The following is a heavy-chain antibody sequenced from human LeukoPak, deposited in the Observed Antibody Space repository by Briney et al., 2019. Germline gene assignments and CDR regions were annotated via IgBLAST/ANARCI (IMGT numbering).Heavy chain of an antibody. CDR3: ARDWGYSSGPFDY. J-gene: IGHJ4*02. CDR2: ISSSSSYI. CDR1: GFTFSSSS. Sequence: GGSLRLSCAASGFTFSSSSVNWVRQAPGKGLEWVSSISSSSSYIYYADSVKGRFTISRDNAKNSLYLQMNSLRAEDTAVYYCARDWGYSSGPFDYWGQGTLVTVSS. V-gene: IGHV3-21*01. D-gene: IGHD6-19*01.